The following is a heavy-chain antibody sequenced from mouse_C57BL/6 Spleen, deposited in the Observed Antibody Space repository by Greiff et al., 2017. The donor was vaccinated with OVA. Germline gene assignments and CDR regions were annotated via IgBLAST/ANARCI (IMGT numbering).Heavy chain of an antibody. Sequence: VQLQQPGAELVKPGASVKLSCKASGYTFTSYWMQWVKQRPGQGLEWIGEIDPSDSYTNYNQKFKGKATLTVDTSSSPAYMQLSSLTSEDSAVYYCARGGYYDYAWFAYWGQGTLVTVSA. CDR1: GYTFTSYW. J-gene: IGHJ3*01. V-gene: IGHV1-50*01. D-gene: IGHD2-4*01. CDR3: ARGGYYDYAWFAY. CDR2: IDPSDSYT.